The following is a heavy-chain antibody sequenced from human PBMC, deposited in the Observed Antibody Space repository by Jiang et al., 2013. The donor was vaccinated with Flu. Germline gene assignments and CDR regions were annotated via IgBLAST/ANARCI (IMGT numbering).Heavy chain of an antibody. Sequence: IGGSGDSKYYADSVKGRFTISRDNSKNTLYLQMNSLRAEDTAVYYCAKALTMVRGVHPYYFDYWGQGTLVTVSS. J-gene: IGHJ4*02. D-gene: IGHD3-10*01. CDR3: AKALTMVRGVHPYYFDY. CDR2: IGGSGDSK. V-gene: IGHV3-23*01.